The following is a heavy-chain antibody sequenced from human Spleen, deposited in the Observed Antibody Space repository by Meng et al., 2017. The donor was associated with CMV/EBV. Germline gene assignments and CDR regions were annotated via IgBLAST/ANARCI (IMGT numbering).Heavy chain of an antibody. CDR3: TKDKGPTYYYGMDV. D-gene: IGHD1-26*01. CDR2: IWYDGSNK. Sequence: GESLKISCAASGFTFSSYGMHWVRQAPGKGLEWVAVIWYDGSNKYYADSVKGRFTISRDNSKNTLYLQMNSLRPEDTAVYYCTKDKGPTYYYGMDVWGQGTTVTVSS. V-gene: IGHV3-30*02. J-gene: IGHJ6*02. CDR1: GFTFSSYG.